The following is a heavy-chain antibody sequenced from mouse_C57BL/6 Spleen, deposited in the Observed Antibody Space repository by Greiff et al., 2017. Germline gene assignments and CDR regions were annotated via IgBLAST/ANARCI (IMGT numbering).Heavy chain of an antibody. CDR1: GYTFTSYW. J-gene: IGHJ3*01. D-gene: IGHD2-5*01. Sequence: VQLQQPGAELVKPGASVKLSCKASGYTFTSYWMHWVKQRPGQGLEWIGMIHPNSGSTNYNEKFKSKATLTVDKSSSTAYMQLSSLTSEDSAVYYCARDYSNSWFAYWGQGTLVTVSA. CDR3: ARDYSNSWFAY. CDR2: IHPNSGST. V-gene: IGHV1-64*01.